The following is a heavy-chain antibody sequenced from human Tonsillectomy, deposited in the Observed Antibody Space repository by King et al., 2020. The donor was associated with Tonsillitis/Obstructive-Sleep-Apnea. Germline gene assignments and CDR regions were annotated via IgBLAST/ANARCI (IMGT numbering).Heavy chain of an antibody. CDR3: AXXXXXXXXXXYYXXXV. V-gene: IGHV4-39*01. J-gene: IGHJ6*03. CDR2: IYYSGTT. CDR1: AGSISSSSFX. Sequence: QLQESXPGLVKPSETLSLTCTVSAGSISSSSFXWGWIRQPPGKGLEWIGTIYYSGTTYYNPSLKSRVTISVDTSTNQFSLILSSVTAADTAVYYCAXXXXXXXXXXYYXXXVWXXXTTVTV.